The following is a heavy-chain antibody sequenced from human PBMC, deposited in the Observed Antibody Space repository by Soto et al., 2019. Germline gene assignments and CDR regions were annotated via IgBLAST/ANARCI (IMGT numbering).Heavy chain of an antibody. D-gene: IGHD6-19*01. CDR3: ARDAVAGHGLWDWFGA. CDR2: IHGRGGAT. Sequence: PGGSLRLSCVASGFTFSNYAMSWVRQSPGKGLEWVSSIHGRGGATYYADSVKGRFTISRDDSKNTRYLQMNSLRVEDTAVYYCARDAVAGHGLWDWFGAWGQGTPVTVSS. CDR1: GFTFSNYA. J-gene: IGHJ5*02. V-gene: IGHV3-23*01.